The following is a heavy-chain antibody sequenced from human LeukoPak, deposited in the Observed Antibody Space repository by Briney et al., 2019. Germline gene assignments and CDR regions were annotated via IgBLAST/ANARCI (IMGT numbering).Heavy chain of an antibody. V-gene: IGHV4-59*01. CDR1: GDSLGIYK. J-gene: IGHJ3*01. D-gene: IGHD2-15*01. Sequence: SETLSLTCSVSGDSLGIYKWSWIRQPPGKGLEWIAHISSSGSAIYNPSLKSRVSMAVDTSNNQFSLRMTSVTAADTAVYYCAREWSGFDFWGRGTMVTVSS. CDR3: AREWSGFDF. CDR2: ISSSGSA.